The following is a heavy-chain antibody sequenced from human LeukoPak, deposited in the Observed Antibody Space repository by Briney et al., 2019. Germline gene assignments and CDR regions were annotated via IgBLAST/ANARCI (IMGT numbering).Heavy chain of an antibody. V-gene: IGHV1-18*01. CDR3: ARGYYDSSDYPTYFDY. Sequence: ASVRVSCKASGYTFSNYGISWVRQAPGQGLEWMGWISGYNGNKNYAQKLQSRVTMTTDTSTYTAYMELRSLRADDTAVYYCARGYYDSSDYPTYFDYWGQGTLVTVSS. CDR2: ISGYNGNK. CDR1: GYTFSNYG. D-gene: IGHD3-22*01. J-gene: IGHJ4*02.